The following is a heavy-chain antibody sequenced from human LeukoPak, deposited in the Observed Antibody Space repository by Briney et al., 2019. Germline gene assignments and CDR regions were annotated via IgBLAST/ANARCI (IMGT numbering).Heavy chain of an antibody. CDR2: ISAYNGNT. V-gene: IGHV1-18*01. J-gene: IGHJ4*02. CDR3: ARVIGPYYDILTGWDY. CDR1: GYTFTSYG. D-gene: IGHD3-9*01. Sequence: GASVKVSCKASGYTFTSYGISWVRQAPGQGLEWMGWISAYNGNTNYAQKLQGRVTMTTDTSTSTAYMELRSLRSDDTAVYYCARVIGPYYDILTGWDYWGQGTLVTVSS.